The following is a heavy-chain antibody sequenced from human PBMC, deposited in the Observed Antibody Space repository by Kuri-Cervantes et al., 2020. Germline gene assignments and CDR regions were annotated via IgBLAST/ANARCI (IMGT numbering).Heavy chain of an antibody. CDR1: GYTFTGYY. CDR2: INPNSGGT. V-gene: IGHV1-2*04. J-gene: IGHJ5*02. D-gene: IGHD6-13*01. CDR3: ATSLAAADVSWFDP. Sequence: ASVKVSCKASGYTFTGYYMHWVRQAPGQGLEWMGWINPNSGGTNYAQKFQGWVTMTRDTSISTAYMELSRLRSEDTAVYYCATSLAAADVSWFDPWGQGTLVTVSS.